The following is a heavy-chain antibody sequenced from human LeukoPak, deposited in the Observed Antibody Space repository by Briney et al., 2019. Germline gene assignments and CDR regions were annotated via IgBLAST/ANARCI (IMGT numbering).Heavy chain of an antibody. CDR2: TYYSGST. CDR1: GGSISSGGYY. V-gene: IGHV4-31*03. Sequence: PSETLSLTCTVSGGSISSGGYYWSWIRQHPGKGLEWIGYTYYSGSTYYNPSLKSRVTISVDTSKNQFSLKLSSVTAADTAVYYCARDRCSGGSCYYFDYWGQGTLVTVSS. CDR3: ARDRCSGGSCYYFDY. J-gene: IGHJ4*02. D-gene: IGHD2-15*01.